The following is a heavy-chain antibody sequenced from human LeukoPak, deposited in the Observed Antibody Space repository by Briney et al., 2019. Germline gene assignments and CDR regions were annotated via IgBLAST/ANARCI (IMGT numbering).Heavy chain of an antibody. D-gene: IGHD2-15*01. V-gene: IGHV4-34*01. J-gene: IGHJ4*02. Sequence: SETLSLTCAVHGGSFSGYYWSWIRQPQGKGLEWIGEINHSGSTNYNPSLKSRVTISVDTSKNQFSLKLSSVTAADTAVYYCASGGYCSGGSCYSPPAYWGQGTLVTVSS. CDR2: INHSGST. CDR1: GGSFSGYY. CDR3: ASGGYCSGGSCYSPPAY.